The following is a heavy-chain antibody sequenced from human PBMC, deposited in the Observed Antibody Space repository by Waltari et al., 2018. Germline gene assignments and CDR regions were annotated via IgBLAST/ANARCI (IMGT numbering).Heavy chain of an antibody. D-gene: IGHD1-7*01. CDR2: ISSSSSYI. Sequence: EVQLVESGGGLVKPGGSLRLSCAASGFTFSSYSMNWVRQAPGKGLAWVSSISSSSSYIYYADSGKGRFTISRDNAKNSLYLQMNSLRAEDTAVYYCASFGTTGVGSDYWGQGTLVTVSS. CDR1: GFTFSSYS. CDR3: ASFGTTGVGSDY. V-gene: IGHV3-21*01. J-gene: IGHJ4*02.